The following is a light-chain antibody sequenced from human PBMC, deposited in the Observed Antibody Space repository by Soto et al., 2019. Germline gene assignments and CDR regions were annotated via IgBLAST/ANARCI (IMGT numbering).Light chain of an antibody. V-gene: IGLV2-8*01. CDR3: RSYAGSTNV. J-gene: IGLJ6*01. CDR2: EVN. CDR1: SSDVGGYNY. Sequence: QSALTQPPSASGSPGQSVAISCTGTSSDVGGYNYVSWYQQHPGKAPKLMIYEVNKRPSGVPDRFSGSKSGNTASLTVSGIQAEDEADYYSRSYAGSTNVFGNGKKVTVL.